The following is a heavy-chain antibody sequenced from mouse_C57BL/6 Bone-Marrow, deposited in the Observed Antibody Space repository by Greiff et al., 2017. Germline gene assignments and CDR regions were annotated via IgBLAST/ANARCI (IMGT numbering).Heavy chain of an antibody. CDR2: IDPENGDT. CDR3: TATTVVEGGD. J-gene: IGHJ2*01. V-gene: IGHV14-4*01. CDR1: GFNIKDDY. D-gene: IGHD1-1*01. Sequence: EVQLQQSGAELVRPGASVKLSCTASGFNIKDDYMHWVKQRPEQGLEWIGWIDPENGDTEYASKFQGKATITADTSSNTAYLQLSSLTSEDTAVYYCTATTVVEGGDWGQGTTLTVSS.